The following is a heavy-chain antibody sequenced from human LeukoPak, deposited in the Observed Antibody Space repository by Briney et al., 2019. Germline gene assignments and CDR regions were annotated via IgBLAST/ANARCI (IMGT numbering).Heavy chain of an antibody. J-gene: IGHJ4*02. D-gene: IGHD4/OR15-4a*01. V-gene: IGHV3-23*01. CDR1: GFTFTNFA. Sequence: GGSLRLSCAASGFTFTNFAMSWVRQAPGKGLESVAIISDSDDSTYYADSVLGRFTISRDKSRNTLYLEMTSLRAEDTAIYYCAKSLRGYGGYDSWGQGTQVTVSS. CDR3: AKSLRGYGGYDS. CDR2: ISDSDDST.